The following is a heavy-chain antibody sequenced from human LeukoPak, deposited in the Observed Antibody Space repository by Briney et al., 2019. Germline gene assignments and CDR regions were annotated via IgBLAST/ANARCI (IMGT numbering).Heavy chain of an antibody. D-gene: IGHD6-13*01. Sequence: GGTLRLSCAASGFTFSSYSMNWVRQAPGKGLEWVSYISSSSSTIYYADPVKRRFTISKDNAKNFLYLQMNSLRARDTAVYYCGRAAYSSTWYSRYFDLWGRGTLVTVSS. CDR3: GRAAYSSTWYSRYFDL. V-gene: IGHV3-48*01. CDR1: GFTFSSYS. CDR2: ISSSSSTI. J-gene: IGHJ2*01.